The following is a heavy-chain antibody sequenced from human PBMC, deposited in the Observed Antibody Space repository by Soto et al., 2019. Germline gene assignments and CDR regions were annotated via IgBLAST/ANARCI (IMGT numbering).Heavy chain of an antibody. J-gene: IGHJ6*03. D-gene: IGHD3-16*01. CDR3: ASEGGNHIMGKSPVFYVDV. V-gene: IGHV1-69*02. CDR2: IIPLLGIG. CDR1: GGTLSSET. Sequence: ASVKGSCKVSGGTLSSETISWLRQAPGQGLEWMGRIIPLLGIGNYAQKFQGRVTITEDISTNTGYMELSSLTSQDTAIYYCASEGGNHIMGKSPVFYVDVWGNGTTVTVSS.